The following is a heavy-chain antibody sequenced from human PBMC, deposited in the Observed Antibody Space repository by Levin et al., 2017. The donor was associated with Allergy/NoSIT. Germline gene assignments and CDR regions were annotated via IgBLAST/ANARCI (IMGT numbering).Heavy chain of an antibody. D-gene: IGHD2-15*01. CDR2: ISYDGSNK. CDR3: ADCSGGSCPDQN. V-gene: IGHV3-30*03. Sequence: GGSLRLSCAASGFTFSSYGMHWVRQAPGKGLEWVAVISYDGSNKYYADSVKGRFTISRDNSKNTLYLQMNSLRAEDTAVYYCADCSGGSCPDQNWGQGTLVTVSS. CDR1: GFTFSSYG. J-gene: IGHJ4*02.